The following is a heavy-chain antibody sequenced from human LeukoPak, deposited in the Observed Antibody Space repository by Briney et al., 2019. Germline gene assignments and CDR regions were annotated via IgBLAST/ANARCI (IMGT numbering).Heavy chain of an antibody. Sequence: SVKVSCKASGGTFSSHAISWVRQAPGQGLEWMGGIIPIFGTANYAQKFQGRVTITTDESTSTAYTELSSLRSEGTAVYYCARYRTGYHYFDYWGQGTLVTVSS. CDR3: ARYRTGYHYFDY. J-gene: IGHJ4*02. CDR2: IIPIFGTA. V-gene: IGHV1-69*05. CDR1: GGTFSSHA. D-gene: IGHD7-27*01.